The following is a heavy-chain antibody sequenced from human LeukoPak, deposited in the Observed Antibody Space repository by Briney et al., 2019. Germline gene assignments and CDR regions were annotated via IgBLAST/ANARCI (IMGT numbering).Heavy chain of an antibody. J-gene: IGHJ4*02. V-gene: IGHV1-2*06. CDR3: ARLVRVVGATIGNY. Sequence: GASVKVSCKASGYTFTGYYMHWVRQAPGQGLEWMGRTNPNSGGTNYAQKFQGRVTMTRDTSISTAYMELSRLRSDDTAVYYCARLVRVVGATIGNYWGQGTLVTVSS. CDR2: TNPNSGGT. CDR1: GYTFTGYY. D-gene: IGHD1-26*01.